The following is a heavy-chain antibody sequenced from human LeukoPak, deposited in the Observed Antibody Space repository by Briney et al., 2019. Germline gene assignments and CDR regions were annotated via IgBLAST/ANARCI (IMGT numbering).Heavy chain of an antibody. CDR1: GYTLTELS. CDR3: ARDSGYGGNFDY. V-gene: IGHV1-24*01. J-gene: IGHJ4*02. CDR2: FDPEDGET. Sequence: ASVKVSCKVSGYTLTELSMHWVRQAPGKGLEWMGGFDPEDGETIYAQKFQGRVTMTEDTSTDTAYMELSSLRSDDTAVYYCARDSGYGGNFDYWGQGTLVTVSS. D-gene: IGHD4-23*01.